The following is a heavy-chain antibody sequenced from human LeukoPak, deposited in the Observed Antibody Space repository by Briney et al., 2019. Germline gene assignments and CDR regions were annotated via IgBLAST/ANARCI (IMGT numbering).Heavy chain of an antibody. Sequence: GVSLRLSCAASGFTFSSYSMNWVRQAPGEGREWGSSLISSSSYIYYADSVKGRFTISRDNAKNSLYLQMNSLRAEDTAVYYCARVRAAAGREPLDYWGQGTLVTVSS. J-gene: IGHJ4*02. CDR2: LISSSSYI. V-gene: IGHV3-21*01. CDR3: ARVRAAAGREPLDY. CDR1: GFTFSSYS. D-gene: IGHD6-13*01.